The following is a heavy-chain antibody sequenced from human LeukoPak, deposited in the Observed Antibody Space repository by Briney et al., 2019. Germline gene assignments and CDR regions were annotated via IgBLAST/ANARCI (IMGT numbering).Heavy chain of an antibody. CDR2: IYYSGST. CDR3: AREVEGVAAAGTGDWFDP. J-gene: IGHJ5*02. CDR1: GGSFTTYY. Sequence: SETLSLTCTVSGGSFTTYYWSWIRQPPGKGLEWIGYIYYSGSTNYNPSLKSRVTISVDTSKNQFSLKLSSVTAADTAVYYCAREVEGVAAAGTGDWFDPWGQGTLVTVSS. V-gene: IGHV4-59*01. D-gene: IGHD6-13*01.